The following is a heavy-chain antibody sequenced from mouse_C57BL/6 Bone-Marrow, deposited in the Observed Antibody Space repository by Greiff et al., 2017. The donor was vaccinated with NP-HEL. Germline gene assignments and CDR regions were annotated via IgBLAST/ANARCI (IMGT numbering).Heavy chain of an antibody. CDR1: GFTFNTYA. CDR2: IRSKSSNYAT. D-gene: IGHD2-4*01. Sequence: EVQLVESGGGLVQPKGSLKLSCAASGFTFNTYAMHWVRQAPGKGLEWVARIRSKSSNYATYYADSVKDRFTISRDDSQSMLYLQMNNLKTEDPAMYYCVRDIYYESSGVYAMDYWGQGTSVTVSS. V-gene: IGHV10-3*01. CDR3: VRDIYYESSGVYAMDY. J-gene: IGHJ4*01.